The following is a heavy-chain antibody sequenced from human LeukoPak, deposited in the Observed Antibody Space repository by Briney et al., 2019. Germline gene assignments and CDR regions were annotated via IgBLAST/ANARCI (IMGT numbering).Heavy chain of an antibody. D-gene: IGHD4-17*01. V-gene: IGHV4-39*01. CDR1: GGSISSSSYS. Sequence: SETLSLTCTVSGGSISSSSYSWGWIRQPPGKGLEWIGNIYYSGSTYYNPSLKSRVTISVDTSKDQFSLKLSSVTAADTAVYYCARQDYGDYAFDYWGQGTLVTVSS. CDR3: ARQDYGDYAFDY. CDR2: IYYSGST. J-gene: IGHJ4*02.